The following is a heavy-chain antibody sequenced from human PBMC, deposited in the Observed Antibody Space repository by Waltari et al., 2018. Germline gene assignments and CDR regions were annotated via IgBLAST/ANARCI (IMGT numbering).Heavy chain of an antibody. J-gene: IGHJ4*02. CDR1: GPSFTDAW. D-gene: IGHD5-12*01. V-gene: IGHV3-15*07. Sequence: DVQLVESGGGLVKPGGSLRPSWSASGPSFTDAWMTWVRQAPGRGLEWIGRIKDKADGGTIDYAAPVKGRFTISRDDSKNMTYLQMNSLKPDDTGVYFCLYDPSVWGQGTLVTVSS. CDR2: IKDKADGGTI. CDR3: LYDPSV.